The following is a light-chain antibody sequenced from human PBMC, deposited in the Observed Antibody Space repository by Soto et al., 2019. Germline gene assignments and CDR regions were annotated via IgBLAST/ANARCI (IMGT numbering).Light chain of an antibody. V-gene: IGLV7-43*01. CDR3: LLYYGGAYV. J-gene: IGLJ1*01. Sequence: QAVVTQEPSLTVSPGGTVTLTCASSTGAVTSGNYPNWFQQIPGQAPRALIDRTSNTHPWTPARFSGSLLGGKAVLTLSGVQPEDEAEYYCLLYYGGAYVFGNGTKLTVL. CDR1: TGAVTSGNY. CDR2: RTS.